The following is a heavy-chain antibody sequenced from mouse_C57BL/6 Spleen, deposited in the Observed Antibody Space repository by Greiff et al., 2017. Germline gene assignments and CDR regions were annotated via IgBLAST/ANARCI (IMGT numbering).Heavy chain of an antibody. J-gene: IGHJ2*01. CDR2: INPNNGGT. D-gene: IGHD1-1*01. CDR3: ARSGLRGYFDY. CDR1: GYTFTDYN. V-gene: IGHV1-22*01. Sequence: EVQLVESGPELVKPGASVKMSCKASGYTFTDYNMHWVKQSHGKSLEWIGYINPNNGGTSYNQKFKGKATLTVNKSSSTAYMELRSLTSEDSAVYYCARSGLRGYFDYWGQGTTLTVSS.